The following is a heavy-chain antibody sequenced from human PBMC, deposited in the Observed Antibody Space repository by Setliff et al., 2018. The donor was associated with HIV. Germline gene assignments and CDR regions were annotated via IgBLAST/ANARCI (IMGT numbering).Heavy chain of an antibody. CDR3: ARVMWYSSGSKGWNYFDY. J-gene: IGHJ4*02. CDR1: GGSISSRSYY. D-gene: IGHD6-19*01. V-gene: IGHV4-39*07. CDR2: IYYYSGST. Sequence: ETLSLTCTVSGGSISSRSYYWGWIRQPPGKGLEWIGYIYYYSGSTYYNPSLKSRVTISVDTSKNQFSLKLSSVTAADTAVYYCARVMWYSSGSKGWNYFDYWGQGTLVTVSS.